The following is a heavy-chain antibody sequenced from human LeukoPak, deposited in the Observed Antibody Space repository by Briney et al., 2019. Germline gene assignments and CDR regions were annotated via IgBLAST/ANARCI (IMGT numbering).Heavy chain of an antibody. V-gene: IGHV4-39*01. D-gene: IGHD3-3*01. CDR3: ARLAGNYDFWEELYYFEY. J-gene: IGHJ4*02. CDR1: AGSISSSSYY. CDR2: IYDSGST. Sequence: SETLSLTCTVYAGSISSSSYYWGWLRQPPGKGREWVGGIYDSGSTYYNPSLKSRVTISVDTYKNQFSLKLSSVTAADTAVYYCARLAGNYDFWEELYYFEYWGQGTLVSVSS.